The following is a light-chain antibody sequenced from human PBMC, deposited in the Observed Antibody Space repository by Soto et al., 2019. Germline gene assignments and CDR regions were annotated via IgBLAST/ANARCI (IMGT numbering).Light chain of an antibody. CDR2: GAS. J-gene: IGKJ4*01. V-gene: IGKV3-15*01. CDR1: QSVASH. CDR3: QQYARSIT. Sequence: EIVMTQSPATLSVSPGESATLSCRASQSVASHLAWYQQKPGQAPRLLIFGASVRATGIPARFSGSGSGTEFTLTISRLEPEDFAVYYCQQYARSITFGGGTRVDFK.